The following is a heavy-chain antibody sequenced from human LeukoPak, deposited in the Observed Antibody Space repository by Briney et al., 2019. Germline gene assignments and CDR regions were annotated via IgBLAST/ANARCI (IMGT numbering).Heavy chain of an antibody. V-gene: IGHV4-59*01. D-gene: IGHD5-18*01. CDR3: ASVDTAVSGYFDY. Sequence: PSETLSLTCTVSGGSISSYYWSWIRQPPGKGLDWIGYIYYSGSTNYNPSLKSRVTISVDTSKNQFSLKLSSVTAADTAVYYCASVDTAVSGYFDYWGQGTLVTVSS. J-gene: IGHJ4*02. CDR1: GGSISSYY. CDR2: IYYSGST.